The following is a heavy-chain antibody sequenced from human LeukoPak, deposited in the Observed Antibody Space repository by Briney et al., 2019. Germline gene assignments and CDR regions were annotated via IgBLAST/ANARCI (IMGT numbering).Heavy chain of an antibody. Sequence: SVTVSCKASGGTFSSYAISWVRQAPGQGLEWMGGIIPIFGTANYAQKFQGRVTITTDESTSTAYMELSSLRSEDTAVYYCARGGIAARHFDYWGQGTLVTVSS. J-gene: IGHJ4*02. D-gene: IGHD6-6*01. CDR2: IIPIFGTA. CDR3: ARGGIAARHFDY. V-gene: IGHV1-69*05. CDR1: GGTFSSYA.